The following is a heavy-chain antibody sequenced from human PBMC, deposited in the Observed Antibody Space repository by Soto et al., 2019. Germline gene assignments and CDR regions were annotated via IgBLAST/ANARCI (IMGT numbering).Heavy chain of an antibody. CDR3: ARDGYYDFWSGRYWDYYYYYGMDV. V-gene: IGHV3-48*03. Sequence: EVQLVESVGGLVQPGGSLRLSCAASGFTFSSYEMNWVRQAPGKGLEWVSYISSSGSTIYYADSVKGRFTISRDNAKNSLYLQMNSLRAEDTAVYYCARDGYYDFWSGRYWDYYYYYGMDVWGQGTTVTVSS. CDR2: ISSSGSTI. D-gene: IGHD3-3*01. J-gene: IGHJ6*02. CDR1: GFTFSSYE.